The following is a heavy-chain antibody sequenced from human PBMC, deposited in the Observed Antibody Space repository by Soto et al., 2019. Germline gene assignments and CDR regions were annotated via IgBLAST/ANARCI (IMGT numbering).Heavy chain of an antibody. CDR2: IWYDGSNR. V-gene: IGHV3-33*01. D-gene: IGHD4-17*01. J-gene: IGHJ4*02. CDR3: ARDDSHMTTVTVDY. CDR1: GFTFSSYG. Sequence: QVQLVESGGGVVQPGRSLRLSCAASGFTFSSYGMHWVRQAPGKGLEWVAVIWYDGSNRYYADSVKGRFTISRDNSKHTLYLKMHRLRAEDTAVYYCARDDSHMTTVTVDYWGQGTLVTVSS.